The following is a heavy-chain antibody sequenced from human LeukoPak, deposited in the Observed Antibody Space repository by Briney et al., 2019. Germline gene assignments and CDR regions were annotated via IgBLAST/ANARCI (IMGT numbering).Heavy chain of an antibody. V-gene: IGHV4-59*01. D-gene: IGHD3-10*01. CDR2: IYYSGST. Sequence: KPSETLSLTCTVSGGSISSYYWSWIRQPPGKGLEWIGYIYYSGSTNYNPSLKSRVTISVDTSKNQFSLKLSSVTAADTAVYYCARDNFSSGSSNSYYYYMDVWGKGTTVTISS. CDR1: GGSISSYY. J-gene: IGHJ6*03. CDR3: ARDNFSSGSSNSYYYYMDV.